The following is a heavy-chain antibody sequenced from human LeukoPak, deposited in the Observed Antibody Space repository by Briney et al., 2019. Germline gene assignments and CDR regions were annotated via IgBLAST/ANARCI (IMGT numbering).Heavy chain of an antibody. J-gene: IGHJ6*02. Sequence: GGSLRLSCAASGFTFSSYWMSWVRQAPGKGLEWVAVISYDGSNKYYADSVKGRFTISRDNSKNTLYLQMNSLRAEDTAVYYCASGTYSSSWTNYYGMDVWGQGTTVTVSS. V-gene: IGHV3-30-3*01. CDR1: GFTFSSYW. CDR2: ISYDGSNK. D-gene: IGHD6-13*01. CDR3: ASGTYSSSWTNYYGMDV.